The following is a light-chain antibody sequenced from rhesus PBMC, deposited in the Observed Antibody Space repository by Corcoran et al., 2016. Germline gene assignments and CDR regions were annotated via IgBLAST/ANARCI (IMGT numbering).Light chain of an antibody. V-gene: IGKV1-43*01. Sequence: DIQMTQSPSSLSASVGDRVTITCRASQGISIYLNWYQQKPGKAPKRLIYAASSLESGVPLRFSGGGSGTDFTLTISSLQPKDFATYYYLQYNGSPFTFGPGTKLDIK. CDR1: QGISIY. CDR2: AAS. J-gene: IGKJ3*01. CDR3: LQYNGSPFT.